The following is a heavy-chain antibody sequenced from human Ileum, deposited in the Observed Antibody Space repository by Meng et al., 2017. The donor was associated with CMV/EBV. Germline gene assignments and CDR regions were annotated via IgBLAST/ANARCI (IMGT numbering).Heavy chain of an antibody. Sequence: SCKASASSLTNYAIRWVRQAPGQGLEWIGWINAGNGITQYSQIFQGRVTFSRDTSASTGYMKLSSLRFEYTAMYYCARIAYGAHFDDWGQGTLVTVSS. J-gene: IGHJ4*02. CDR2: INAGNGIT. D-gene: IGHD4-17*01. CDR1: ASSLTNYA. V-gene: IGHV1-3*01. CDR3: ARIAYGAHFDD.